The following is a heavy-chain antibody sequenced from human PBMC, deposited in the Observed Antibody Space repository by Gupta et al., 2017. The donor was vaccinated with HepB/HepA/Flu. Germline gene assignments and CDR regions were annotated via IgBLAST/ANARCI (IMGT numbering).Heavy chain of an antibody. J-gene: IGHJ2*01. CDR2: IYHSGST. V-gene: IGHV4-30-2*01. CDR3: ARKELLLYWYFDL. CDR1: GGSISSGGYS. D-gene: IGHD3-10*01. Sequence: QLQLQESGSGLVKPSQTLSLTCAVSGGSISSGGYSWSWIRQPLGKGLEWIGYIYHSGSTYYNPSLKSRVTISVDRSKNQFSLKLSSVTAADTAVYYCARKELLLYWYFDLWGRGTLVTVSS.